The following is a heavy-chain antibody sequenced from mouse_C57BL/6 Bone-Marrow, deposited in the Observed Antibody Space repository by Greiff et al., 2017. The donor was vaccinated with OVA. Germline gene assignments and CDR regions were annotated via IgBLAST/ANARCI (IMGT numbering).Heavy chain of an antibody. CDR2: IDPEDGET. V-gene: IGHV14-2*01. CDR1: GFNIKDYY. D-gene: IGHD2-12*01. Sequence: VHVKQSGAELVKPGASVKLSCTASGFNIKDYYMHWVKQRTEQGLEWIGRIDPEDGETQYAPKFQGKATITADTSSNTAYLQLSILTSEDTAVYYCARRYYMRAWFAYWGQGTLVTVSA. CDR3: ARRYYMRAWFAY. J-gene: IGHJ3*01.